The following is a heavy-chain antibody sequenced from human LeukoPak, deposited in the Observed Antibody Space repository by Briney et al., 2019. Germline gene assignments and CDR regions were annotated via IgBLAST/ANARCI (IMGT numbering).Heavy chain of an antibody. Sequence: GGSLRLSRAASGFTFTTYAMSWVRQAPGKGLEWVSIISGISDRVDYADSVKGRFTISRDNSNNMVYLQMNSLRAEDTALYYCAKKRLAGAGGNHMDVWGKGTTVTVSS. CDR2: ISGISDRV. CDR1: GFTFTTYA. CDR3: AKKRLAGAGGNHMDV. D-gene: IGHD1-26*01. V-gene: IGHV3-23*01. J-gene: IGHJ6*03.